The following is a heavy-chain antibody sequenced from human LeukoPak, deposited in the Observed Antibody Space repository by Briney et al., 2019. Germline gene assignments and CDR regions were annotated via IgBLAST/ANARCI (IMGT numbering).Heavy chain of an antibody. CDR2: IRGSGVNT. J-gene: IGHJ3*02. CDR1: GFSFSAYA. D-gene: IGHD4-17*01. V-gene: IGHV3-23*01. Sequence: GGSLRLSCTASGFSFSAYATMWVRQAPGKGPEWVSAIRGSGVNTYYADSVKGRFTISRDNSKYTLFLQMNSLRAEDTAVYYCARDPNGDYIGAFDMWGPGTMVTVSS. CDR3: ARDPNGDYIGAFDM.